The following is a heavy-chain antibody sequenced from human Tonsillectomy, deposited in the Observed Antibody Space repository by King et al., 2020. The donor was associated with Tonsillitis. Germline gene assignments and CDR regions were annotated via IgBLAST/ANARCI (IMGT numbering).Heavy chain of an antibody. V-gene: IGHV4-59*01. Sequence: QLQESGPGLVKPXETLSLTCAVSNGSISNYYWSWIRQXPGKGLEWIXYXXSTGTANYNPSLQSRVTLSIDTSKNQFSMKLSSVTAADTAVYYCAREHISHDAFDIWGQGTMVTVS. D-gene: IGHD3-3*02. CDR2: XXSTGTA. J-gene: IGHJ3*02. CDR1: NGSISNYY. CDR3: AREHISHDAFDI.